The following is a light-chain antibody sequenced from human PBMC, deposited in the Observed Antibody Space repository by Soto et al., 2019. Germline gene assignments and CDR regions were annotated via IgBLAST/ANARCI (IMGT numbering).Light chain of an antibody. Sequence: DIQMTQSPSSLSASVGDRVTITCRASQGIGNYLAWYQQKPGRAPKLLIFGASTLQSGVPSRFSGSGSGTDFTLTISSLQPDDFATYYCQHYNSYSEAFGQGTKVDIK. CDR1: QGIGNY. V-gene: IGKV1-16*01. CDR3: QHYNSYSEA. CDR2: GAS. J-gene: IGKJ1*01.